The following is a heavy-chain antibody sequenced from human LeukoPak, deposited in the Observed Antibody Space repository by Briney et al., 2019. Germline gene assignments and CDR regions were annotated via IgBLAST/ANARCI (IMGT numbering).Heavy chain of an antibody. V-gene: IGHV1-2*02. CDR2: INPNSGST. Sequence: ASVKVSCKASGYTFTGYYMHWVRQAPGQGLEWMGWINPNSGSTNYAQKFQGRVTMTRDTSISTAYMELSRLRSDDTAVYYCARGPTIFGVVIIRDFDYWGQGTLVTVSS. CDR1: GYTFTGYY. D-gene: IGHD3-3*01. CDR3: ARGPTIFGVVIIRDFDY. J-gene: IGHJ4*02.